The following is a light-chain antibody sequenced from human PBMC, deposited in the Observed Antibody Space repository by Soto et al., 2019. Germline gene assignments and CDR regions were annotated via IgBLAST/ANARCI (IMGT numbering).Light chain of an antibody. V-gene: IGKV1-5*03. CDR2: KAS. Sequence: DIQMTQSPSTLSASVGDRVTITCRASQSISVWLAWYQQKAGKAPNLLIYKASRLESGVPSRLSGSGSETEFTLTICGLQPGDSATYYCQQYNSYSPTFGQGTKVDIK. CDR1: QSISVW. CDR3: QQYNSYSPT. J-gene: IGKJ1*01.